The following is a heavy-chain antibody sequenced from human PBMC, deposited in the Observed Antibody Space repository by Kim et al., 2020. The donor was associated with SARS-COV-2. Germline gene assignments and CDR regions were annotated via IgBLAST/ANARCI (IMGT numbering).Heavy chain of an antibody. Sequence: NPALKRRVTISVDTSKNQFSLKLSSVTAADTAVYYCARAYGDYGVHWFDPWGQGTLVTVSS. J-gene: IGHJ5*02. D-gene: IGHD4-17*01. CDR3: ARAYGDYGVHWFDP. V-gene: IGHV4-34*01.